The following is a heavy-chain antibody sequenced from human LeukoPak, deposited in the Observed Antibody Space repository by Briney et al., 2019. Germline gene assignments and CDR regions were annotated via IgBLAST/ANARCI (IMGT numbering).Heavy chain of an antibody. Sequence: GGSLRLSCAASGFTFTTHNMNWARQAPGKGLEWLSYISGSSTNIHYADSVKGRFTISRDNSKNTLYLQMNSLRAEDTAVYYCAKDVTMVRGVIFDYWGQGTLVTVSS. J-gene: IGHJ4*02. V-gene: IGHV3-48*01. CDR3: AKDVTMVRGVIFDY. CDR2: ISGSSTNI. CDR1: GFTFTTHN. D-gene: IGHD3-10*01.